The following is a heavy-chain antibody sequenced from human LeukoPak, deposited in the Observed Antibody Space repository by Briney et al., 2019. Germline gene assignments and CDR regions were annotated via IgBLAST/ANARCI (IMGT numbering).Heavy chain of an antibody. CDR2: IYYSGST. D-gene: IGHD3-22*01. V-gene: IGHV4-39*07. CDR1: GGSISSSSYY. J-gene: IGHJ5*02. Sequence: SETLSLACTVSGGSISSSSYYWGWIRQPPGKGLEWIGSIYYSGSTNYNPSLKSRVTISVDTSKNQFSLKLSSVTAADTAVYYCARGLYYYDSSGYNWFDPWGQGTLVTVSS. CDR3: ARGLYYYDSSGYNWFDP.